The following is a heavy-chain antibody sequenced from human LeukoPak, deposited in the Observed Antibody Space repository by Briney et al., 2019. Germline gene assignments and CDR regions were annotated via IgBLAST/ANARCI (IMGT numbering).Heavy chain of an antibody. D-gene: IGHD3-3*01. CDR3: PKAGWVSSAVAVL. J-gene: IGHJ4*02. Sequence: TGGSLRLSCAASGFIFSNYAMSWVRQTPARGLEWVSSLRGDGETFYADSVKGRFTLSRDHSRNTVYLQLNNLRVKDTAVYYCPKAGWVSSAVAVLGGQGTPVTVPS. V-gene: IGHV3-23*01. CDR2: LRGDGET. CDR1: GFIFSNYA.